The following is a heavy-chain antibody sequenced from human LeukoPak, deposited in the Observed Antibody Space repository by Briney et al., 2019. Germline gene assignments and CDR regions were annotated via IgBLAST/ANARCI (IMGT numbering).Heavy chain of an antibody. Sequence: SETLSLTCTVSGYSISSGYYWGWIRQPPGKGLEWIGSIYHSGSTYYNPSLKSRVTISVDTSKNQFSLKLSSVTAADTAVYYCATSYGSSWYEEYFQHWGQGTLVTVSS. J-gene: IGHJ1*01. D-gene: IGHD6-13*01. V-gene: IGHV4-38-2*02. CDR1: GYSISSGYY. CDR2: IYHSGST. CDR3: ATSYGSSWYEEYFQH.